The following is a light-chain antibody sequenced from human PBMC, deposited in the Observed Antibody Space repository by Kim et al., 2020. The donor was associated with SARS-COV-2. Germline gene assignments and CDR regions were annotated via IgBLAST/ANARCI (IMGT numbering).Light chain of an antibody. CDR1: LRLVHSDGNTY. J-gene: IGKJ5*01. Sequence: DVVMTQSPLSLPVTPGQPASISCRSSLRLVHSDGNTYLNWFQQRPGQSPRRLIYKVSNRDSGVPDRFSGSGSGTDFTLKISRVEAEYVGVYYCMQGIHPITFGQGTRLEIK. CDR3: MQGIHPIT. CDR2: KVS. V-gene: IGKV2-30*02.